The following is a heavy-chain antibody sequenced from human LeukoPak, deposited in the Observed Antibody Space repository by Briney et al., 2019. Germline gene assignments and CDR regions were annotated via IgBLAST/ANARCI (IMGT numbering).Heavy chain of an antibody. J-gene: IGHJ3*02. Sequence: PSQTLSLTCTVSGGSISSGSYYWSWIRQPAGKGLEWIGRIYTSGTTNYSPSLKSRVTISVAVSKNQFSLKLNSVTAADTAMYYCARGVFSLTGYYDAFDIWGQGTLVTVSS. V-gene: IGHV4-61*02. CDR1: GGSISSGSYY. CDR3: ARGVFSLTGYYDAFDI. CDR2: IYTSGTT. D-gene: IGHD3-9*01.